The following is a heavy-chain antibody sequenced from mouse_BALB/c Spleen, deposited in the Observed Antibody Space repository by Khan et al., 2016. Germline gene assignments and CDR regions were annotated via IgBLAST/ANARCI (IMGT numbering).Heavy chain of an antibody. Sequence: QIQLVQSGPELKKPGETVKISCKASGYTFTDYSMHWVKQAPGKGLKWMGWINTETGEPTYADDFKGRFAFSLETSASTAYLEINNLKNEDTATYVGARSTVVARNYYAMDYWGQGTSVTVSS. CDR2: INTETGEP. CDR1: GYTFTDYS. V-gene: IGHV9-2-1*01. D-gene: IGHD1-1*01. J-gene: IGHJ4*01. CDR3: ARSTVVARNYYAMDY.